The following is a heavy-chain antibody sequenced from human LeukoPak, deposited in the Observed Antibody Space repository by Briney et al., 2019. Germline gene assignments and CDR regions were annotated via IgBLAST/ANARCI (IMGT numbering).Heavy chain of an antibody. D-gene: IGHD6-6*01. CDR2: IIPILDIA. V-gene: IGHV1-69*04. CDR3: ARDDSWGAARPPGSYYYGMDV. CDR1: GDTLSSYA. J-gene: IGHJ6*02. Sequence: ASVKVSCKASGDTLSSYAISWVPQAPGQGLEWRGRIIPILDIANHAQKFQGRVTITADKSTSTAYMELSSLRSEDTAVYYCARDDSWGAARPPGSYYYGMDVWGQGTTVTVSS.